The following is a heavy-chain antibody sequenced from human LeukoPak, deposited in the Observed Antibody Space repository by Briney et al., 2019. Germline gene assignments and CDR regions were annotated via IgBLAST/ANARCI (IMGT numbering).Heavy chain of an antibody. D-gene: IGHD3-10*01. V-gene: IGHV4-59*01. CDR3: AGSYYYGSGSYFWFDP. Sequence: SETLSLTCTVSGDSISSYYWSWIRQPPGKGLEWIGYIYYSGSTNYNPSLKSRVTISVDTSKNQFSLKLSSVTAADTAVYYCAGSYYYGSGSYFWFDPWGQGTLVTVSS. CDR1: GDSISSYY. CDR2: IYYSGST. J-gene: IGHJ5*02.